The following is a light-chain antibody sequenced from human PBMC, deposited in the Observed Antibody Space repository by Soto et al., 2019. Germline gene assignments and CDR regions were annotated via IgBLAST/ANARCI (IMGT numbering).Light chain of an antibody. CDR2: DVS. V-gene: IGLV2-14*01. Sequence: QSALTQPASVSGSPGQSISISCTGTNSDVGAYNYVSWYQHHPGEAPKIIIYDVSDQPSGVSNRFSGSKSGNTASLTISGLQAEDEADYYCSSYTASTTYVFGTGTKVTVL. CDR1: NSDVGAYNY. CDR3: SSYTASTTYV. J-gene: IGLJ1*01.